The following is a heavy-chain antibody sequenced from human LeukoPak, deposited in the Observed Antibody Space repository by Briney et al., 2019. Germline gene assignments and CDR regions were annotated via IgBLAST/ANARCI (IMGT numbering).Heavy chain of an antibody. J-gene: IGHJ5*02. CDR3: ARDACSSTICQAGGNWFDP. CDR1: GYTFTSYY. CDR2: INPSGGSR. Sequence: ASVKVSCEASGYTFTSYYMHWVRQAPGQGLEWMGTINPSGGSRSYAQKFQGRVTMTRDTSTNIVYMELNNLRSEDTAVYFCARDACSSTICQAGGNWFDPWGQGTLVIVS. V-gene: IGHV1-46*01. D-gene: IGHD2-2*01.